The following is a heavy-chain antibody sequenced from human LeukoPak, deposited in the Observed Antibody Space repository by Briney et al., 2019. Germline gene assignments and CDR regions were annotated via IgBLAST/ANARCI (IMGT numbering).Heavy chain of an antibody. V-gene: IGHV3-15*01. J-gene: IGHJ4*02. CDR2: INSKTNVLTT. CDR1: GFTFSNAW. Sequence: GVALRLSCAASGFTFSNAWMSWVRQAPGKGVEWVGRINSKTNVLTTDYAAPVKARFTISRDDSKNPLYLQLNSLKTEDTALYYCTAEGVFPRGCWYVADYWGQGTLVTVPS. D-gene: IGHD6-13*01. CDR3: TAEGVFPRGCWYVADY.